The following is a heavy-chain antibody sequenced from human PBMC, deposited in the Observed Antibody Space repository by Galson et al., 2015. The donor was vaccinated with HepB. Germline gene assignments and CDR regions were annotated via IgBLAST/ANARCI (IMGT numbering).Heavy chain of an antibody. CDR1: GFTFSSYS. D-gene: IGHD3-3*01. J-gene: IGHJ6*03. CDR2: ISSRSSYI. Sequence: SLRLSCAASGFTFSSYSMNWVRQAPGKGLEWVSSISSRSSYIYYADSVKGRFTISRDNAKKSLYLQMNSLRAEDTAVYYCRLWYYDFWSGPHGSSVDMDVWGKGTTVTVSS. CDR3: RLWYYDFWSGPHGSSVDMDV. V-gene: IGHV3-21*01.